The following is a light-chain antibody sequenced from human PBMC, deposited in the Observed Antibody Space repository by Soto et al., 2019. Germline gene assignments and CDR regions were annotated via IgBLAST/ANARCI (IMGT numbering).Light chain of an antibody. CDR3: QQYENLPT. CDR1: QRVSTW. CDR2: DAS. V-gene: IGKV1-5*01. J-gene: IGKJ5*01. Sequence: DIQMTQSPSTLSASVGDRVTITCRASQRVSTWLAWYQQKPGKAPKLLIFDASSLESGVPSRFRGSGSGTDFTFTISRLQPEDIATYYCQQYENLPTFGQGTRLEI.